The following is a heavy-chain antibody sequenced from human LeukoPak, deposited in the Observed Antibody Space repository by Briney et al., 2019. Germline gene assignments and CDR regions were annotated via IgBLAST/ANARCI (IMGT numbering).Heavy chain of an antibody. Sequence: GRSLRLSCAASGFTFDDYAMHWVRQAPGKGLEWVSGISRNSGSIGYADSVKGRFTISRDNAKNSLYLQMNSLRAEDTALYYCAKDIGYYYGMDVWGQGTTVTVSS. V-gene: IGHV3-9*01. J-gene: IGHJ6*02. CDR1: GFTFDDYA. CDR2: ISRNSGSI. CDR3: AKDIGYYYGMDV.